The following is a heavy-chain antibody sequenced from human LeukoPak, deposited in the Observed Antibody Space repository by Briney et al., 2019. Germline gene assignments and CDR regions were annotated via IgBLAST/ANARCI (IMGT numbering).Heavy chain of an antibody. J-gene: IGHJ4*02. CDR2: ISSSGSTI. V-gene: IGHV3-11*04. CDR1: GFTFSDYY. CDR3: ARAPPTAGLNY. Sequence: GGSLRLSRAASGFTFSDYYMSWIRQAPGKGLEWVSYISSSGSTIYYANSVKGRFTISRDNAKNSLYLQMNSLRAEDTAVYYCARAPPTAGLNYWGQGTLVTVSS. D-gene: IGHD6-19*01.